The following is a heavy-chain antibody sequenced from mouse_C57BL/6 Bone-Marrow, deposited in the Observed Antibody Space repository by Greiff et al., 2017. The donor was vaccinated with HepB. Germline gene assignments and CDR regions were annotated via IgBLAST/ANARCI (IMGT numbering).Heavy chain of an antibody. D-gene: IGHD2-4*01. Sequence: EVQLQESGPGLVKPSQSLSLTCSVTGYSITSGYYWNWIRQFPGNKLEWMGYIIYDGSNNYNPSLNNRISITRDTSKNQFVLKLNSVTTEDTATYYCAFDYAWFAYWGQGTLVTVSA. J-gene: IGHJ3*01. CDR1: GYSITSGYY. CDR3: AFDYAWFAY. V-gene: IGHV3-6*01. CDR2: IIYDGSN.